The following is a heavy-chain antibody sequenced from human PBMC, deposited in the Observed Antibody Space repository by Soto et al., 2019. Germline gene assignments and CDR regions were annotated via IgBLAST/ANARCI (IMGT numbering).Heavy chain of an antibody. Sequence: GGSLRLSGAAPGFTFSSYSMNWVRQAPGKGLEWVSYISSSSSTIYYADSVKGRFTISRDNAKNSLYLQMNSLRDEDTAVYYCAGGNYYDSSGSLYWGQGTLVTVSS. CDR1: GFTFSSYS. D-gene: IGHD3-22*01. CDR3: AGGNYYDSSGSLY. V-gene: IGHV3-48*02. CDR2: ISSSSSTI. J-gene: IGHJ4*02.